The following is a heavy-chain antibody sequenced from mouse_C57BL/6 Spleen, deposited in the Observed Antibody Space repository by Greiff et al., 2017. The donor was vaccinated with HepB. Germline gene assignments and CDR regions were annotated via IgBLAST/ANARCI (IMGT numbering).Heavy chain of an antibody. CDR1: GYAFSSSW. CDR2: IYPGDGDT. CDR3: AREAGTGDYAMDY. J-gene: IGHJ4*01. Sequence: VQLQQSGPELVKPGASVKISCKASGYAFSSSWMNWVKQRPGKGLEWIGRIYPGDGDTNYNGKFKGKATLTADKSSSTAYMQLSSLTSEDSAVYFCAREAGTGDYAMDYWGQGTSVTVSS. D-gene: IGHD4-1*01. V-gene: IGHV1-82*01.